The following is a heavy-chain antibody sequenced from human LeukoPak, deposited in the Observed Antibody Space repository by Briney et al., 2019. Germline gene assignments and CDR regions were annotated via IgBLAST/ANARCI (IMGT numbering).Heavy chain of an antibody. Sequence: GGSLRLSCGASGFTFGSYSMNWVRQAPGKGLEWVSYISGSSSDMKYADSVKGRFTISRDNAKNSLFLQMNNLRDEDTAVYYCARDWFSGTNYKPLFDYWGQGTLVTVSS. CDR2: ISGSSSDM. CDR3: ARDWFSGTNYKPLFDY. CDR1: GFTFGSYS. V-gene: IGHV3-48*02. J-gene: IGHJ4*02. D-gene: IGHD3-10*01.